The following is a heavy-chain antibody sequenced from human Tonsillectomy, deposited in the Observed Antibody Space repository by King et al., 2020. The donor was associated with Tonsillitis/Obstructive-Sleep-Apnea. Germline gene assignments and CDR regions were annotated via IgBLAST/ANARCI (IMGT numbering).Heavy chain of an antibody. CDR2: IRSKANSYAT. CDR1: GFTLSGSA. D-gene: IGHD3-3*01. V-gene: IGHV3-73*01. CDR3: TRPPPASYDFWSGFTSRYMDV. Sequence: VQLVESGGGLVQPGGSLKLSCAASGFTLSGSAMHWVRQASGQGLEWVGRIRSKANSYATAYAASVKGRFTISRDDSKNTAYLQMNSLKTEDTAVYYCTRPPPASYDFWSGFTSRYMDVWGKGTTVTVSS. J-gene: IGHJ6*03.